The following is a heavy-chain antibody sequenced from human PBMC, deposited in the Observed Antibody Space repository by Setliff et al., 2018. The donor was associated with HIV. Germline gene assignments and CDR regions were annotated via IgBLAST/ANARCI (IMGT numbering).Heavy chain of an antibody. Sequence: GGSLRLSCAASGFTFDDYAMHWVRQAPGKGLEWVSGISWNSGSIGYADSVKGRFTISRDNSKNTLYLQMNSLRPEDTAIYYCGKGQRADPMAVEHWGQGTLVTVSS. CDR1: GFTFDDYA. V-gene: IGHV3-9*01. J-gene: IGHJ4*02. CDR2: ISWNSGSI. CDR3: GKGQRADPMAVEH. D-gene: IGHD6-19*01.